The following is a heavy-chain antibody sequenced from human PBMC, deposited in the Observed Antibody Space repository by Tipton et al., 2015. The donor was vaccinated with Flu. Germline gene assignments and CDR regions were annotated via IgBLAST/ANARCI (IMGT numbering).Heavy chain of an antibody. CDR1: GGSISTSY. CDR2: IYTSGST. V-gene: IGHV4-4*07. J-gene: IGHJ3*02. D-gene: IGHD1-20*01. Sequence: TLSLTCTVSGGSISTSYWSWIRQPAGKGLEWIGRIYTSGSTNYNPSLKSRVTMSVDASKNQFSLKLTSVTAADTAVYYCSTYNWNDVDVPVSAFDIWGQGTMVTVSS. CDR3: STYNWNDVDVPVSAFDI.